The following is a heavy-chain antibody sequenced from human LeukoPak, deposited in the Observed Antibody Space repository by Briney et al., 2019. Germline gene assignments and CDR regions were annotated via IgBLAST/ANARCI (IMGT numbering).Heavy chain of an antibody. CDR3: ARGSTGCAKFDI. J-gene: IGHJ3*02. CDR1: GDSITRYY. D-gene: IGHD6-19*01. Sequence: SETLSLTCNVSGDSITRYYWNWIRHPPGKGLEWSGNIYYSGSTNYNPSLKSRVTISVDTSKNQLSLKLNSVTAADTAVYYCARGSTGCAKFDIWGQGTMVTVSS. CDR2: IYYSGST. V-gene: IGHV4-59*01.